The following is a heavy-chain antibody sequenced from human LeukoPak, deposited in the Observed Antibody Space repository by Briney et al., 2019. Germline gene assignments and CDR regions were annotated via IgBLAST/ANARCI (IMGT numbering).Heavy chain of an antibody. J-gene: IGHJ4*02. CDR2: IKSKTDGGTT. CDR3: ATDVPYTGGGAIVF. V-gene: IGHV3-15*01. Sequence: GGSLRLSCAASGFTFSNAWMSWVRQAPGKGLEWVGRIKSKTDGGTTDYAAPVKGRFTISRDDSKNTVYLQVNSLKTEDTAVYYCATDVPYTGGGAIVFWGQGTLVTVSS. D-gene: IGHD3-16*02. CDR1: GFTFSNAW.